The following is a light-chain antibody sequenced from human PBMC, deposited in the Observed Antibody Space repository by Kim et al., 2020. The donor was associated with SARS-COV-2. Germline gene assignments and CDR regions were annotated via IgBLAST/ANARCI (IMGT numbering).Light chain of an antibody. J-gene: IGKJ1*01. CDR2: NAS. CDR1: QSVSSSY. Sequence: SPGERATPSCRASQSVSSSYLAWYQQKPGQAPRLLIYNASSRATGIPDRFSGSGSGTDFTLTISRVEPEDFAVYYCQQYGSSPRTFGQGTKVDIK. CDR3: QQYGSSPRT. V-gene: IGKV3-20*01.